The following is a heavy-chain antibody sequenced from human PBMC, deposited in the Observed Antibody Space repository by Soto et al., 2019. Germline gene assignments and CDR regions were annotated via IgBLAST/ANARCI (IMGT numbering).Heavy chain of an antibody. CDR3: ATVPIVGTKPYYFDS. J-gene: IGHJ4*02. D-gene: IGHD1-1*01. V-gene: IGHV4-39*02. Sequence: QRQLQESGPGLVKPSETLSLTCTVSGVSFYITRSHRAWVRQPPGKGLEWIACIYYSVSTYYNPPLKSRITISVDTSTNQLSLRLSSVTAADTAVYYCATVPIVGTKPYYFDSWGQGTLVTVSS. CDR2: IYYSVST. CDR1: GVSFYITRSH.